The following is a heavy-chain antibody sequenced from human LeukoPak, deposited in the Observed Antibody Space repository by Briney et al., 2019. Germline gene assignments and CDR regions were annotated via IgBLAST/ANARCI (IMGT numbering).Heavy chain of an antibody. D-gene: IGHD6-6*01. Sequence: SQTLSLTCTVSGGSIRTYYWSWIRRPPGKGLEWIAYIHASGPTNYNPSLKSRITISVDTSKNQFSLKLSSVTAADTAVYYCARHDAGIAARPFDNWGQGTLVTVSS. CDR1: GGSIRTYY. CDR3: ARHDAGIAARPFDN. V-gene: IGHV4-4*09. J-gene: IGHJ4*02. CDR2: IHASGPT.